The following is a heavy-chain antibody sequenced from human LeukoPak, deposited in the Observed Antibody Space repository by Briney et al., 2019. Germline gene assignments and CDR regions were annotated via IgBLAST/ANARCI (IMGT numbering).Heavy chain of an antibody. J-gene: IGHJ4*02. Sequence: SETLFLTCTVSGYSIIYGYYWGWIRQPPGKGLVWLGCHYHSGLTYYNPSLKSRVTISVDTSKNQVSLKLSSVTAADTAVYYCARVLPGIAAAVTKTAFDYWGQGTLVTVSS. CDR2: HYHSGLT. D-gene: IGHD6-13*01. CDR3: ARVLPGIAAAVTKTAFDY. V-gene: IGHV4-38-2*02. CDR1: GYSIIYGYY.